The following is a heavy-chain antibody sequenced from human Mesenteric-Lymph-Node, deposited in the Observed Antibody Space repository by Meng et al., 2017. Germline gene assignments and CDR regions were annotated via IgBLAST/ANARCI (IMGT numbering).Heavy chain of an antibody. J-gene: IGHJ4*02. Sequence: QVPPVQSGMEVKTPGASVKVSCKASGDTFINYDINWVRQATGQGLEWMGWMSPHSGYTGYAPMFQGRLTITRNTSISTVYMELSNLRSDDTAVYYCATSSNGFPDWGQGTLVTVSS. D-gene: IGHD6-19*01. V-gene: IGHV1-8*03. CDR2: MSPHSGYT. CDR1: GDTFINYD. CDR3: ATSSNGFPD.